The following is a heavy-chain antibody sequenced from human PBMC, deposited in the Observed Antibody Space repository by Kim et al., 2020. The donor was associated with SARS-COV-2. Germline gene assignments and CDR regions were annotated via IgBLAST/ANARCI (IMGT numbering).Heavy chain of an antibody. CDR1: GGSVSDHY. Sequence: SETLSLTCTVSGGSVSDHYWSWIRRPPGKGLEWIGYFFDSGSTSYNPSLKSRVTMSVDTSKNQFSLKLSSVTAADTAVYYCARRQKYYYFYYMDVWGKGT. J-gene: IGHJ6*03. CDR2: FFDSGST. V-gene: IGHV4-59*08. CDR3: ARRQKYYYFYYMDV.